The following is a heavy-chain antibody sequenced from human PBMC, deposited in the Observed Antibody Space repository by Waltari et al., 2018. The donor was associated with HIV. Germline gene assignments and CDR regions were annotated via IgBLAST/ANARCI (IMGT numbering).Heavy chain of an antibody. V-gene: IGHV3-66*01. CDR2: IYSGGST. CDR3: ARASAVVGAWGGFDP. Sequence: EVQLVESGGGLVQPGGSLRLSCAASGFTVSSNYMSWVRQAPGKGLEWVSVIYSGGSTYYADSVKGRFTISRDNSKNTLYLQMNSLRAEDTAVYYCARASAVVGAWGGFDPWGQGTLVTVSS. J-gene: IGHJ5*02. CDR1: GFTVSSNY. D-gene: IGHD1-26*01.